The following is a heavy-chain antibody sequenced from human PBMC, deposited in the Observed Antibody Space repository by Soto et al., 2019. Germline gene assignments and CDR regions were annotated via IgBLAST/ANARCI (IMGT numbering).Heavy chain of an antibody. J-gene: IGHJ4*02. D-gene: IGHD3-9*01. CDR3: AREGRDILTSYYGYYFDY. CDR1: GYTFTSYG. V-gene: IGHV1-18*01. Sequence: ASVKVSCKASGYTFTSYGISWVRQAPGQGLEWMGWISAYNGNTNYAQKLQGRVTMTTDTSTSTAYMELRSLRSDDTAVFYCAREGRDILTSYYGYYFDYWGQGTLVTVSS. CDR2: ISAYNGNT.